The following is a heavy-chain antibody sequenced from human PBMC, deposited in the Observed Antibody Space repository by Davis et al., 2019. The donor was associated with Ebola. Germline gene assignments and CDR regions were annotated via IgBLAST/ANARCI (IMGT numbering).Heavy chain of an antibody. CDR3: ARDRTAMHY. CDR1: GFTFSSYS. V-gene: IGHV3-48*02. Sequence: GESLKISCAASGFTFSSYSMNWVRQAPGKGLEWLSYISSGSSTIYYADSVKGRFSISRDNAKNSLYLQMNSLRDEDTAVYYCARDRTAMHYWGQGTLVTVSS. J-gene: IGHJ4*02. D-gene: IGHD5-18*01. CDR2: ISSGSSTI.